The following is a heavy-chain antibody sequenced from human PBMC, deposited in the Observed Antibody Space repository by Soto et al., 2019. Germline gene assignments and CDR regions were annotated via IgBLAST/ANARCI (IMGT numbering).Heavy chain of an antibody. V-gene: IGHV4-59*08. J-gene: IGHJ4*02. CDR3: ARVLTGFSYYFDY. D-gene: IGHD3-9*01. CDR1: GGSIRSYY. CDR2: LYNSGST. Sequence: SETLSLTCTVSGGSIRSYYWSWIRQAPGKGLEWIGYLYNSGSTVYNPSLKSRVTISVDTSKNQFSLKLSSVTAADTAVYFCARVLTGFSYYFDYWGQGTLVTVSS.